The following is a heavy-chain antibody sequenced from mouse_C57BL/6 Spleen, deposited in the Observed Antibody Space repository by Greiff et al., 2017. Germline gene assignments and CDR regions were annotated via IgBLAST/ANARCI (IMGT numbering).Heavy chain of an antibody. CDR1: GYTFTSYW. CDR2: IDPSDSYT. V-gene: IGHV1-50*01. Sequence: QVQLQQPGAELVKPGASVKLSCKASGYTFTSYWMQWVKQRPGQGLEWIGEIDPSDSYTNYNQKFKGKATLTVDTSSSTAYMQLSSLTSEDSAVYYCARRRGEYDGGYWYFDVWGTGTTVTVSS. J-gene: IGHJ1*03. CDR3: ARRRGEYDGGYWYFDV. D-gene: IGHD2-14*01.